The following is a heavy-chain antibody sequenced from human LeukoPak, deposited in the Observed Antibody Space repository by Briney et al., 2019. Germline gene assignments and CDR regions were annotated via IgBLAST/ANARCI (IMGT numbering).Heavy chain of an antibody. D-gene: IGHD5-12*01. CDR2: ISWDGGST. CDR3: AKDIVAAPTDGAGYFQH. V-gene: IGHV3-43D*03. CDR1: GFTFDDYA. J-gene: IGHJ1*01. Sequence: GGSLRLSCAASGFTFDDYAMHWVRQAPGKGLEWVSLISWDGGSTYYADSVKGRFTIPRDNSKNSLYLQMNSLRAEDTALYYCAKDIVAAPTDGAGYFQHWGQGTLVTVSS.